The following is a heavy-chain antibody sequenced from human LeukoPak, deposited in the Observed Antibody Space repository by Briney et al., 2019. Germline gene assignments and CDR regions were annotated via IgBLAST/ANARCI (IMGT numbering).Heavy chain of an antibody. D-gene: IGHD3-10*01. CDR2: VIPIFGTA. CDR1: GGTVSRYA. J-gene: IGHJ4*02. V-gene: IGHV1-69*06. Sequence: ASVKVSCKASGGTVSRYAISWVRQAPGQGLEWMGGVIPIFGTANYAQKFQGRVTITADKSTSTAYMELSSLRSEDTAVYYCARDGDGSGSYYFSAFDYWGQGTLVTVSS. CDR3: ARDGDGSGSYYFSAFDY.